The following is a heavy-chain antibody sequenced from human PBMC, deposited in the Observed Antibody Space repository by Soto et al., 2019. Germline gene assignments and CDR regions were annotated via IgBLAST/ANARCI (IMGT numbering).Heavy chain of an antibody. CDR1: GFPISSYA. Sequence: PGVLMSLSCSASGFPISSYAMSWVSQATGKGLEWVSAISGSGGSTYYADSVKGRFTISRDNSKNTLYLQMNSLRAEDTAVYYCAKGLRGSRPSYYVTAVWGHGTTVTVSS. CDR3: AKGLRGSRPSYYVTAV. CDR2: ISGSGGST. V-gene: IGHV3-23*01. J-gene: IGHJ6*02. D-gene: IGHD1-26*01.